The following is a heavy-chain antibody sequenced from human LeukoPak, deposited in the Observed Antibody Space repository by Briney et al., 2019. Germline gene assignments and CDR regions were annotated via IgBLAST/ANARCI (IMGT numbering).Heavy chain of an antibody. Sequence: ASVKVSCKASGYTFTSYAIHWVRQAPGQRLEWMGWISAGNGNTKYSQNFQGRVTFISNTSATTAFMELSSLRSEDAAVYYCARDSGSGNNDYWGQGTLVTVSS. CDR1: GYTFTSYA. J-gene: IGHJ4*02. D-gene: IGHD1-26*01. V-gene: IGHV1-3*01. CDR2: ISAGNGNT. CDR3: ARDSGSGNNDY.